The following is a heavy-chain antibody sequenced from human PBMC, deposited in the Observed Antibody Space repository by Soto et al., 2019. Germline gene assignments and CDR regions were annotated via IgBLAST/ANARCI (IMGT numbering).Heavy chain of an antibody. J-gene: IGHJ3*01. D-gene: IGHD6-19*01. V-gene: IGHV4-34*01. CDR2: ISRSGSA. CDR1: GGSFSGYY. Sequence: SATLSLTCALSGGSFSGYYWNGIRQPPGKGLEWLGEISRSGSATYNPSPKSRVTITLDMSKKQISLKLTSVTAADTAVYYCAGGGSSDWQVAFDFWGQGTMVTVSS. CDR3: AGGGSSDWQVAFDF.